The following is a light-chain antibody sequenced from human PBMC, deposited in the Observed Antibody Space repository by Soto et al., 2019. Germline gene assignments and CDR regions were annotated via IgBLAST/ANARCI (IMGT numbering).Light chain of an antibody. V-gene: IGKV1-33*01. J-gene: IGKJ4*01. Sequence: DIQMTQSPSSLSASVGDRVTFTCQASQGISYRLNWYQQKPGKAPHLLICEASNLETGVPSRFSGSGSGTDFTLTISGLQPEDIGTYYCQQYYDLPLTFGGGTRVEIK. CDR1: QGISYR. CDR2: EAS. CDR3: QQYYDLPLT.